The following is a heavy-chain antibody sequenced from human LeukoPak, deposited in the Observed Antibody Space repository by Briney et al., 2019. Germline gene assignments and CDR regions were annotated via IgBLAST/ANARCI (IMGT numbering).Heavy chain of an antibody. V-gene: IGHV1-46*01. CDR3: ARDMLIDTSGYYYGVHFDY. Sequence: ASVKVSCKASGYTFTSYYMHWVRQAPGQGVEWMGIINPSGGSTSYAQKFQGRVTTTRDTSTSTVYMELSSLRSEDTAVYYCARDMLIDTSGYYYGVHFDYRGQGTLVTVSS. D-gene: IGHD3-22*01. CDR2: INPSGGST. CDR1: GYTFTSYY. J-gene: IGHJ4*02.